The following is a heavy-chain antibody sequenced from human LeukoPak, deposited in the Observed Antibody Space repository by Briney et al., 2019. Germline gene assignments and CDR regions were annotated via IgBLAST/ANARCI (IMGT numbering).Heavy chain of an antibody. Sequence: GGSLRLSCAASGFTFSSYWMSWVRQAPGKGLEWVANIKQDGSEKYYVDSVKGRFTISRDNAKNSLYLQMNSLRAEDTAVYYCARDKSQWLVTFDAFDIWGQGTMVTVSS. J-gene: IGHJ3*02. CDR3: ARDKSQWLVTFDAFDI. D-gene: IGHD6-19*01. CDR1: GFTFSSYW. CDR2: IKQDGSEK. V-gene: IGHV3-7*01.